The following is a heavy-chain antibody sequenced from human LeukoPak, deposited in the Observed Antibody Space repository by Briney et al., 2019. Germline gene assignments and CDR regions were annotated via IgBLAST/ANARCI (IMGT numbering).Heavy chain of an antibody. V-gene: IGHV4-34*01. J-gene: IGHJ4*02. Sequence: SETLSLTCTVYGGSFSGYYWSWIRQPPGKGLEWIGEINHSGSTNYNPSLKSRVTISVDTSKNQFSLKLSSVTAADTAVYYCARGLPNDYWGQGTLVTVSS. CDR2: INHSGST. CDR3: ARGLPNDY. CDR1: GGSFSGYY.